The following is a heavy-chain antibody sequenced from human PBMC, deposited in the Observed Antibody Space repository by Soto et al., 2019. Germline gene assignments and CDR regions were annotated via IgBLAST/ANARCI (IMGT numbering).Heavy chain of an antibody. CDR2: IYYSGST. V-gene: IGHV4-61*01. CDR3: ARERRGGYYDILTGYSGWFDP. D-gene: IGHD3-9*01. Sequence: SETLSLTCTVSGGSVSSGSYYWSWIRQPPGKGLEWIGYIYYSGSTNYNPSLKSRVTISVDTSKNQFSLKLSSVTAADTAVYYCARERRGGYYDILTGYSGWFDPWGQGTLVTV. CDR1: GGSVSSGSYY. J-gene: IGHJ5*02.